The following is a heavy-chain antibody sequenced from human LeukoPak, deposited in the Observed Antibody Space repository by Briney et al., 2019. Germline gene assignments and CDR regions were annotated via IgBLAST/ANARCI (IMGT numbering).Heavy chain of an antibody. D-gene: IGHD6-13*01. CDR1: GGSISSYY. V-gene: IGHV4-59*01. CDR3: ASIAAVPPQFDY. Sequence: SETLSLTCTVSGGSISSYYWSWLRQPPGKGLEWIGYIYYSGSTNYNPSLKSRVTISVDTSKNQFSLKLSSVTAADTAVHYCASIAAVPPQFDYWGQGTLVTVSS. J-gene: IGHJ4*02. CDR2: IYYSGST.